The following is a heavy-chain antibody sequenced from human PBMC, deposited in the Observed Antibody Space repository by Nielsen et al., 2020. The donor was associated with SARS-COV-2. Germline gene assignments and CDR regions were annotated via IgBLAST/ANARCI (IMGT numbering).Heavy chain of an antibody. CDR3: ARLWDDGYYFDTGPYDY. CDR2: INPDESKT. Sequence: GGSLRLSCAASGFTFSNYRMHWVRQAPGKGLVWVSHINPDESKTTYADSVKGRFTISRDNAKNTLYLQMNGLRAEDTAVYYCARLWDDGYYFDTGPYDYWGQGTLVTVSS. D-gene: IGHD3-22*01. J-gene: IGHJ4*02. CDR1: GFTFSNYR. V-gene: IGHV3-74*03.